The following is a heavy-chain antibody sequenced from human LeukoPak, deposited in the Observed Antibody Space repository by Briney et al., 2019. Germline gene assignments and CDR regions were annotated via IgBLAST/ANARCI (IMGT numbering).Heavy chain of an antibody. CDR3: ARTWGFCTGGTCDHSLAY. CDR1: GGSISGGDYY. D-gene: IGHD2-15*01. Sequence: PSQTLSLTCTVSGGSISGGDYYWSWIRQPSGRGLEWIAYIFYSGSTYYNPSLKTRVTISADAAKNQFSLRLSSVTAADTAVYYCARTWGFCTGGTCDHSLAYWGQGTLVTVSS. J-gene: IGHJ4*02. CDR2: IFYSGST. V-gene: IGHV4-30-4*01.